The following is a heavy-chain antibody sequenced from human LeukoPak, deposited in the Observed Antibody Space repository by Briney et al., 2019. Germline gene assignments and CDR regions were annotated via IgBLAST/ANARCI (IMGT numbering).Heavy chain of an antibody. D-gene: IGHD3-3*01. V-gene: IGHV1-8*01. CDR3: AREIPLRITIFGGRGAFDI. J-gene: IGHJ3*02. Sequence: ASVKVSCKASGYTFTSYDINWVRQATGQGLEWMGWMNPNSGNTGYAQKFQGRVTMTRNTSISTAYMELSSLRSEDTAVYYCAREIPLRITIFGGRGAFDIWGQGTMVTVSS. CDR2: MNPNSGNT. CDR1: GYTFTSYD.